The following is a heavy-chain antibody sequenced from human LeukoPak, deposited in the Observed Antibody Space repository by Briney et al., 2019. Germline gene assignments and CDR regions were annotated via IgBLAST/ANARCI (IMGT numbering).Heavy chain of an antibody. D-gene: IGHD2-2*01. V-gene: IGHV4-59*11. CDR1: GGSISSHY. Sequence: SETLSLTCTVSGGSISSHYWSWVRQPPGKGLEWIGYIYDSGSTNYNPSLKSRVTISVDTSKNQFSLKLSSVTAADTAVYYCARLVAYCSSTSCSDYWGQGALVTVSS. J-gene: IGHJ4*02. CDR3: ARLVAYCSSTSCSDY. CDR2: IYDSGST.